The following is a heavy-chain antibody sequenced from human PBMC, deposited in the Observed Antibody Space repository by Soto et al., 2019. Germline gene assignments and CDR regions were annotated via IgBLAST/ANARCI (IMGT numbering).Heavy chain of an antibody. J-gene: IGHJ6*02. CDR1: GFTFSSYA. V-gene: IGHV3-23*01. CDR3: AKANSFGGVIVISGMDV. CDR2: ISGSGGST. Sequence: GGSLRLSCAASGFTFSSYAMSWVRQAPGKGLEWVSAISGSGGSTYYADSVKGRFTISRDNSKNTLYLQMNSLRAEDTAVYYCAKANSFGGVIVISGMDVWGQGTTVTVS. D-gene: IGHD3-16*02.